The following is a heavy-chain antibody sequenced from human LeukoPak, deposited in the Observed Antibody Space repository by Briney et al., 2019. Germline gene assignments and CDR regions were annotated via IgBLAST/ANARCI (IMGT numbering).Heavy chain of an antibody. CDR1: GGSISSSSYY. Sequence: SETLSLTCTVSGGSISSSSYYWGWIRQPPGKGLEWIGSIYYSGSTYYNPSLKSRVTISVDTSKNQFSLKLSSVTAAGTAVYYCARDRIVVVPAVSYYYYGMDVWGQGTTVTVSS. CDR2: IYYSGST. V-gene: IGHV4-39*02. D-gene: IGHD2-2*01. CDR3: ARDRIVVVPAVSYYYYGMDV. J-gene: IGHJ6*02.